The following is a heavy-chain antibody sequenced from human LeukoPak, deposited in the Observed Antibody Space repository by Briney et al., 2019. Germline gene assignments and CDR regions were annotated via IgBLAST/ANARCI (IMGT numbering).Heavy chain of an antibody. CDR2: IWYDGSNK. J-gene: IGHJ4*02. D-gene: IGHD3-22*01. CDR3: ARDKGYYYDSSDYLGY. Sequence: GGSLRLSCAASGFTFSSYGMHWVREAPGKGLERVAVIWYDGSNKYYADSVKGRFTISRDNSKNTLYLQMNSLRAEDKAVYYCARDKGYYYDSSDYLGYWGQGTLVTVSS. V-gene: IGHV3-33*01. CDR1: GFTFSSYG.